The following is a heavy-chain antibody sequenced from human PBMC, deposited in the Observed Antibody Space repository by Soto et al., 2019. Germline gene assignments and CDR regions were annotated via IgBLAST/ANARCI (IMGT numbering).Heavy chain of an antibody. V-gene: IGHV3-7*05. CDR3: ARDPRYCSSTSCSSDLDAFDS. J-gene: IGHJ3*02. D-gene: IGHD2-2*01. CDR1: GFTFSSYW. Sequence: GGSLRLSCAASGFTFSSYWMSWVRQAPGKGLEWVANIKQDGSEKYYVDSVKGRFTISRDNAKNSLYLQMNSLRAEDTAVYYCARDPRYCSSTSCSSDLDAFDSWGQGTMVTVSS. CDR2: IKQDGSEK.